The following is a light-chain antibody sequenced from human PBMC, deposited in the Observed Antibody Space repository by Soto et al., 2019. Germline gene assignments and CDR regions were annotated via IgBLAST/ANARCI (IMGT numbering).Light chain of an antibody. CDR3: QQYDNSPRP. CDR1: QSVNSNY. Sequence: EIVLTQSPGTLSLSPGERATLSCRASQSVNSNYLAWYQQKPGQGPRLLMYGASSRATGIPDRFSGSVSGTDFTLTISRLEPEDVAVYYCQQYDNSPRPFGQGTKVEIK. V-gene: IGKV3-20*01. CDR2: GAS. J-gene: IGKJ1*01.